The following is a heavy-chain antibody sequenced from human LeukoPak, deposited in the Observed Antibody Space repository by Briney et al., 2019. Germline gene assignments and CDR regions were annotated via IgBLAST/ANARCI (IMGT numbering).Heavy chain of an antibody. V-gene: IGHV4-34*01. Sequence: SETLSLTCTVSGGSISSYYWNWIRQPPGKGLEWIGEINHSGSTNYNPSLKSRVTISVDTSKNQFSLKLSSVTAADTAVYYCASSSGSDYGSGYFDYWGQGTLITVSS. D-gene: IGHD3-10*01. CDR2: INHSGST. CDR1: GGSISSYY. J-gene: IGHJ4*02. CDR3: ASSSGSDYGSGYFDY.